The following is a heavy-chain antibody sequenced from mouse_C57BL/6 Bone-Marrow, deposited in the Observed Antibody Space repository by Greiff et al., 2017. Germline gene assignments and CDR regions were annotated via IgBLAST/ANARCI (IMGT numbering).Heavy chain of an antibody. V-gene: IGHV1-53*01. CDR1: GYTFTSYW. Sequence: HVQLQQPWTELVKPGASVKLSCKASGYTFTSYWMHWVKQRPGQGLEWIGNINPSNGGTNYNEKFKSKATLTVDKSSSTAYMQLSSLTSEDSAVYYCARSETLLFSPWFAYWGQGTLVTVSA. CDR2: INPSNGGT. D-gene: IGHD2-10*01. J-gene: IGHJ3*01. CDR3: ARSETLLFSPWFAY.